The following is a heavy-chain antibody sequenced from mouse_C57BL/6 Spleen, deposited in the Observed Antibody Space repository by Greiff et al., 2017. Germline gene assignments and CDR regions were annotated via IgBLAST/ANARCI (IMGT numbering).Heavy chain of an antibody. D-gene: IGHD1-1*01. CDR3: FPFTTVVASYYFDY. J-gene: IGHJ2*01. Sequence: VQLQQSGTVLARPGASVKMSCKTSGYTFTSYWMHWVKQRPGQGLEWIGAIYPGNSDTSYNQKFKGKAKLTAVTSASTAYMELSSLTNEDSAVYYCFPFTTVVASYYFDYGGQGTTLTVSS. V-gene: IGHV1-5*01. CDR2: IYPGNSDT. CDR1: GYTFTSYW.